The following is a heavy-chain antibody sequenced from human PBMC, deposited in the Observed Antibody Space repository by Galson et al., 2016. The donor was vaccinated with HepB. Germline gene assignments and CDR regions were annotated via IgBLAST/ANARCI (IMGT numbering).Heavy chain of an antibody. CDR1: GLTFSDFS. CDR3: ARVDYGSGWREGWFDP. CDR2: ISSSSSHT. Sequence: SLRLSCAASGLTFSDFSMSWIRQAPGKGLEWVSYISSSSSHTNYADSVKGRFTISRDNANNSLYLQMNSLRVEDTAVYYCARVDYGSGWREGWFDPWGQGTLVTVSS. J-gene: IGHJ5*02. V-gene: IGHV3-11*06. D-gene: IGHD6-19*01.